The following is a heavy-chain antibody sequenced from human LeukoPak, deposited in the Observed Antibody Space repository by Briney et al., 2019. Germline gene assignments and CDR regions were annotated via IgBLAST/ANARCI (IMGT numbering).Heavy chain of an antibody. V-gene: IGHV3-11*01. Sequence: GGSLRLSCAASGFTFSDYYMSWIRQAPGKGLEWVSYISSSGSTIYYADSVKGRFTISRDNAKNSLYLQMHSLRAEDTAVYYCARESYYYDSSGYYVYYFDYWGQGTLVTVSS. CDR1: GFTFSDYY. CDR2: ISSSGSTI. CDR3: ARESYYYDSSGYYVYYFDY. D-gene: IGHD3-22*01. J-gene: IGHJ4*02.